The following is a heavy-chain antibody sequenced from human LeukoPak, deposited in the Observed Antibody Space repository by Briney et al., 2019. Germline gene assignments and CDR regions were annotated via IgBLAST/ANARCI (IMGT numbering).Heavy chain of an antibody. D-gene: IGHD3-22*01. CDR2: ISSSGSGDNT. CDR1: GVTLSTYA. CDR3: AKDPSRDSSGYYYGLTVDY. J-gene: IGHJ4*02. V-gene: IGHV3-23*01. Sequence: PGGSLRLSCAASGVTLSTYAMSWARQAPGKGLEWVSGISSSGSGDNTYYADSVKGRFTISRDSSKNTLFLHMNTLRAEDTAIYYCAKDPSRDSSGYYYGLTVDYWGQGTLVTVSS.